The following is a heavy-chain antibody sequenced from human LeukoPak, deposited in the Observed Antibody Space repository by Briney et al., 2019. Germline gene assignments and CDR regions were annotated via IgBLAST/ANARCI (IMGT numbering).Heavy chain of an antibody. CDR3: TRVSVHGYSDY. Sequence: PSETLSLTCTVSGGSISDYYWSWIRQPPGKGLEWIGYIYYSGSTKYNPSLKSRVTISVDTSKNQFSLKLSPVTAADTAVYSCTRVSVHGYSDYWGQGTLVTVSS. CDR1: GGSISDYY. CDR2: IYYSGST. J-gene: IGHJ4*02. D-gene: IGHD3-10*01. V-gene: IGHV4-59*01.